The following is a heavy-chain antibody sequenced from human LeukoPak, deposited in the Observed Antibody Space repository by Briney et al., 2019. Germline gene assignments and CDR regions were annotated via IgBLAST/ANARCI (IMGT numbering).Heavy chain of an antibody. V-gene: IGHV3-21*01. CDR3: ARGAPTYYYDSSGYDY. J-gene: IGHJ4*02. D-gene: IGHD3-22*01. CDR1: GFTFSSYS. Sequence: GGSLRLSCAASGFTFSSYSMNWVRQSPGKGLEGVSSISSSSSYIYYADSVKGRFTISRDNAKNSLYLQMNSLKAEGTAVYYCARGAPTYYYDSSGYDYWGQGTLVTVSS. CDR2: ISSSSSYI.